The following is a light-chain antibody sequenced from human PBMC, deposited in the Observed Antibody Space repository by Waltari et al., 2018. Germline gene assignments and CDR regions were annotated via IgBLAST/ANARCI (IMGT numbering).Light chain of an antibody. Sequence: CRARQGVGSSYVAWYQQKPGQAPRLLSYGASSSATGIPDRISGSGSGTDFTLTLSSLEPEDFAVYYCQQHGTSPFTFGQGTKVEIK. CDR2: GAS. J-gene: IGKJ2*01. CDR3: QQHGTSPFT. V-gene: IGKV3-20*01. CDR1: QGVGSSY.